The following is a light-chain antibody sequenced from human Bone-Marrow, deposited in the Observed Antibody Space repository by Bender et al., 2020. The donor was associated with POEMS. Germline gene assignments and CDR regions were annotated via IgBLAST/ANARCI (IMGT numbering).Light chain of an antibody. CDR3: QSYDDTIVL. J-gene: IGLJ2*01. V-gene: IGLV6-57*01. CDR2: DDD. CDR1: SGTFASYS. Sequence: NFVLTQPHSVSASPGETVTISCTRNSGTFASYSIQWYQQRPGSSPTIVIYDDDQRPSGVPDRFSGSIDSSSNSASLIISRLKTEDEADYYCQSYDDTIVLFGGGTKLTVL.